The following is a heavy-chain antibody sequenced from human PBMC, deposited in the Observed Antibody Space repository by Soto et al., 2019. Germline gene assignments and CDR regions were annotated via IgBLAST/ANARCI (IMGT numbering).Heavy chain of an antibody. CDR2: IIPIFGTA. CDR1: GGTFSSYA. D-gene: IGHD2-15*01. Sequence: SVKVSCKASGGTFSSYAISWVRQAPGQGLEWMGGIIPIFGTANYAQKFQGRVTITADESTSTAYMELSSLRSEDTAVYYCARPTWGYCSGGSCYSGSYYYGMDAWGQGTTVTVSS. CDR3: ARPTWGYCSGGSCYSGSYYYGMDA. V-gene: IGHV1-69*13. J-gene: IGHJ6*02.